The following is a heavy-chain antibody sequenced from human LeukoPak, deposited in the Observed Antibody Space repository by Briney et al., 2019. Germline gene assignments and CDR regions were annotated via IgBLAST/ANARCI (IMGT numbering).Heavy chain of an antibody. CDR3: ARGKYGGYFIDY. CDR2: IKPDGSNT. CDR1: GFTFTTHW. V-gene: IGHV3-74*01. Sequence: GGSLRLSCGASGFTFTTHWIHWVRQAPGKGLVWVSRIKPDGSNTNYADSVKGRFTISRDNAKNTVYLQMNSLRAEDTAVYYCARGKYGGYFIDYWGQGTLVTVSS. J-gene: IGHJ4*02. D-gene: IGHD5-12*01.